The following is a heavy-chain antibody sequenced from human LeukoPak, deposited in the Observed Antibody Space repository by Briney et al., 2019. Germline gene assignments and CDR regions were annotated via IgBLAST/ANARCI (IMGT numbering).Heavy chain of an antibody. J-gene: IGHJ5*02. CDR2: IYYSGST. D-gene: IGHD6-19*01. CDR3: ARASSGWYNWFDP. CDR1: GGSISSYY. V-gene: IGHV4-59*01. Sequence: PSETLSLTCTVSGGSISSYYWSWIRQSPGKGLEWIGYIYYSGSTNFNPSLKSRVTISVNTSKNQFSLKLSSVTAADTAVYYCARASSGWYNWFDPWGQGTLVTVSS.